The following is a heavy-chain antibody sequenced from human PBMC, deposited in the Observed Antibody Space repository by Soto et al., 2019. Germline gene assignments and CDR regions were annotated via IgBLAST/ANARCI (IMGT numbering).Heavy chain of an antibody. D-gene: IGHD6-19*01. CDR2: INAGNGNT. J-gene: IGHJ3*02. CDR1: GDTFTSYA. CDR3: ARGRSSGWPDDAFDI. Sequence: ASVKVSCKASGDTFTSYAMHWVRQAPGQRLEWMGWINAGNGNTKYSQKFQGRVTITRDTSASTAYMELSSLRSEDTAVYYCARGRSSGWPDDAFDIWGQGTMVPVSS. V-gene: IGHV1-3*01.